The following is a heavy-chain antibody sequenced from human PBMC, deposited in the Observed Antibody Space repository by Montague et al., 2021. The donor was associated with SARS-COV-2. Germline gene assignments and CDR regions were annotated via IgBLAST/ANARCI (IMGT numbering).Heavy chain of an antibody. J-gene: IGHJ4*02. V-gene: IGHV4-61*02. Sequence: TLSLTCSVSGGSISSGGHYWSWIRQPAGKGLQWIGRMFPSGRTNYNPSLNSRVTISVATSKNQFSLDVRSMTATDTATYFCARAKVTTSVFDHWGQGILVTVSS. CDR2: MFPSGRT. D-gene: IGHD4-17*01. CDR1: GGSISSGGHY. CDR3: ARAKVTTSVFDH.